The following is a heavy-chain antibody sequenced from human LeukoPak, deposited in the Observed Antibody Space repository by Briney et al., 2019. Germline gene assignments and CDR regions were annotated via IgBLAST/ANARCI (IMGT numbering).Heavy chain of an antibody. D-gene: IGHD6-13*01. Sequence: GGSLRLSCAASGFTFSSYSMNWVRQAPGKGLECVSSISSSSSSIYYADSVKGRFTISRDDAKNSLYLQMNSLRAEDTAVYYCARTATDTGEFDYWGQGTLVSVSS. J-gene: IGHJ4*02. V-gene: IGHV3-21*01. CDR3: ARTATDTGEFDY. CDR1: GFTFSSYS. CDR2: ISSSSSSI.